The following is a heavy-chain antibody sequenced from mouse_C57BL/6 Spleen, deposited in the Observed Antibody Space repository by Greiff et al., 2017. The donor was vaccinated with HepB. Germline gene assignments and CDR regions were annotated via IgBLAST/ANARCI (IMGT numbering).Heavy chain of an antibody. D-gene: IGHD2-4*01. CDR3: ARGDYDYDGTLYYFDY. CDR2: IDPSDSYT. J-gene: IGHJ2*01. V-gene: IGHV1-59*01. Sequence: QVQLKQPGAELVRPGTSVKLSCKASGYTFTSYWMHWVKQRPGQGLEWIGVIDPSDSYTNYNQKFKGKATLTVDTSSSTAYMQLSSLTSEDSAVYYCARGDYDYDGTLYYFDYWGQGTTLTVSS. CDR1: GYTFTSYW.